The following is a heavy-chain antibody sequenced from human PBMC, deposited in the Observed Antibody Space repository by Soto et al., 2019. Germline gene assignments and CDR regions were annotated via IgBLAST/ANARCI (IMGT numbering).Heavy chain of an antibody. J-gene: IGHJ4*02. CDR2: IYHSGTT. CDR3: ARGRLSGHPTPPRDY. V-gene: IGHV4-30-4*01. CDR1: GGSVTSADSY. Sequence: QVQLEESGPGLVKPSQTLSLSCTVSGGSVTSADSYWSWIRQAPGKGLEWVGHIYHSGTTYYNPSLKGRLTISVDTSKNQFSLTLSSVTAADTAMYFCARGRLSGHPTPPRDYWGQGTLVTVSS. D-gene: IGHD2-21*02.